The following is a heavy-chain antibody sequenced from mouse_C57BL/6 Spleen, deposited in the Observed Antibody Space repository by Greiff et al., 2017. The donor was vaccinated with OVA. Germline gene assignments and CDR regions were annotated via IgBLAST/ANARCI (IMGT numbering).Heavy chain of an antibody. CDR2: ISYDGSN. CDR3: ARAYSNYVEFAY. Sequence: EVKLMESGPGLVKPSQSLSLTCSVTGYSITSGYYWNWIRQFPGNKLEWMGYISYDGSNNYNPSLKNRISITRDTSKNQFFLKLNSVTTEDTATYYCARAYSNYVEFAYWGQGTLVTVSA. D-gene: IGHD2-5*01. J-gene: IGHJ3*01. V-gene: IGHV3-6*01. CDR1: GYSITSGYY.